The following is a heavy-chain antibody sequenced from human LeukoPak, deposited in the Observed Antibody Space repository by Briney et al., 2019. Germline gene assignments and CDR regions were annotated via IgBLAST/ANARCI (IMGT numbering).Heavy chain of an antibody. Sequence: SETLSLTCTVSGGSINNGGYYWSWIRQHPGKGLEWIGYIYYSGSSYYNPSLRSRVTISVDTSKNHFSLKLSSVTAADTAVYYCARQDRIAVAGIGYWGQGTLVTVSS. V-gene: IGHV4-31*03. D-gene: IGHD6-19*01. CDR2: IYYSGSS. J-gene: IGHJ4*02. CDR1: GGSINNGGYY. CDR3: ARQDRIAVAGIGY.